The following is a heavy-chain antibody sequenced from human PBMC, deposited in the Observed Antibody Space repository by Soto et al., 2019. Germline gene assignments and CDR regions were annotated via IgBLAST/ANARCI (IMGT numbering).Heavy chain of an antibody. CDR3: ARGDRIAVAGDFDY. CDR1: GGSFSGYY. J-gene: IGHJ4*02. Sequence: ETLSLTCAVYGGSFSGYYWGWIRQPPGKGLEWIGEINHSGSTNYNPSLKSRVTISVDTSKNQFSLKLSSVTAADTAVYYCARGDRIAVAGDFDYWGQGTPVTVSS. V-gene: IGHV4-34*01. D-gene: IGHD6-19*01. CDR2: INHSGST.